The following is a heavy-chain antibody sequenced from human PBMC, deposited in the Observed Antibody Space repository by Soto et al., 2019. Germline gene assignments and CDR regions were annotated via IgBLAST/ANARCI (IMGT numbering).Heavy chain of an antibody. J-gene: IGHJ5*02. D-gene: IGHD3-22*01. Sequence: SETLSLTCTVSGGSISSGGYYWSWIRQHPGKGLEWIGYIYYSGSTYYNPSLKSRVTISVDTSKNQFSLKLSSVTAADTAVYYCARDLGDSSGYYVDPWGQGTLVTVSS. CDR2: IYYSGST. V-gene: IGHV4-31*03. CDR1: GGSISSGGYY. CDR3: ARDLGDSSGYYVDP.